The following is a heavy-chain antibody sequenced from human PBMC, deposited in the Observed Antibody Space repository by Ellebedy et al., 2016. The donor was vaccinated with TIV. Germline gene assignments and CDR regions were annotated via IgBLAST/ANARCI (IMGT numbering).Heavy chain of an antibody. CDR1: GFTVSGNY. J-gene: IGHJ5*02. Sequence: GESLKISCAVSGFTVSGNYMSWVRQAPGKGLEWVSVIYSGGSTYYADSVKGRFTISRDNSKNTLYLQMNSLRAEDTAVYYCARVAAHSPSWFDPWGQGTLVTVSS. CDR3: ARVAAHSPSWFDP. V-gene: IGHV3-66*01. CDR2: IYSGGST. D-gene: IGHD2-15*01.